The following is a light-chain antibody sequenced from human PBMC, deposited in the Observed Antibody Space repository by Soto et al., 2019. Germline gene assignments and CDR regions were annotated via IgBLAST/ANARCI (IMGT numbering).Light chain of an antibody. V-gene: IGLV2-14*03. Sequence: QSALTQPASVSGSPGQSITISCTGASSDLGDYNHVSWYQQHPGKAPKLMIYDVSSRPSGVSDRFSGSKSGNTASLTISGLQAEDEADYYCTSYTTTGTYVFATGTKAPS. CDR2: DVS. CDR3: TSYTTTGTYV. J-gene: IGLJ1*01. CDR1: SSDLGDYNH.